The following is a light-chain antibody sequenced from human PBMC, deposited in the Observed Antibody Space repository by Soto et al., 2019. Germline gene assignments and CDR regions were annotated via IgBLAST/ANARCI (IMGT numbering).Light chain of an antibody. Sequence: LTQPASVSGSPGQSITISLTGTSSDVGSHNYVSWYQQHPGKAPKLIIFEVNSRPSGVSNRFSGSKSGSAASLTISGLQAEDEADYYCSSYSSTSTPYVFGGGTKGT. V-gene: IGLV2-14*01. CDR3: SSYSSTSTPYV. CDR1: SSDVGSHNY. CDR2: EVN. J-gene: IGLJ1*01.